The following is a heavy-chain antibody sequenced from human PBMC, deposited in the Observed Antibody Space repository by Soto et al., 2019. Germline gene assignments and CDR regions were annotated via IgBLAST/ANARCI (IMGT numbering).Heavy chain of an antibody. CDR1: GYTFNTYG. V-gene: IGHV1-18*01. J-gene: IGHJ5*02. CDR2: ISAYHGNT. CDR3: ARTRSVTVAYWFDP. D-gene: IGHD6-19*01. Sequence: ASVKVSCKASGYTFNTYGISWVRQAPGQGLEWMGWISAYHGNTNYAQKFQGRLTMTTDTSTSTAYMELRSLRSDDTAVYYCARTRSVTVAYWFDPWGQGTLVTVSS.